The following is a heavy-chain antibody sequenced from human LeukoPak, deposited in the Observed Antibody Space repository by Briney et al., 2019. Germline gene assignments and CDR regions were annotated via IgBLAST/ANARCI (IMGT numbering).Heavy chain of an antibody. CDR3: AANSADYNTLGSSYKV. D-gene: IGHD3-10*01. J-gene: IGHJ4*02. Sequence: SETLSLTCAVYGGSFSGYYWSWIRQPPGKGLEWVGTISYTGTTYYNPSLKSRVTISVDTSKNHFSLKLSSVTAADTAVYYCAANSADYNTLGSSYKVWGQGTLVTVSS. CDR1: GGSFSGYY. V-gene: IGHV4-34*01. CDR2: ISYTGTT.